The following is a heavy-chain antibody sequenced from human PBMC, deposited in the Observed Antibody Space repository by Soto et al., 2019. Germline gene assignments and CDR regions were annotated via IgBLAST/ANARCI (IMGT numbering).Heavy chain of an antibody. D-gene: IGHD1-20*01. CDR1: GFTFSDYW. Sequence: PGGSLRLSCAASGFTFSDYWMSWVRQAPGKGLEWVAVISYDGSNKYYADSVKGRFTISRDNSKNTLYLQMNSLRAEDTAVYYCAKDGVGITGTHYYYGMDVWGQGTTVTVSS. CDR3: AKDGVGITGTHYYYGMDV. CDR2: ISYDGSNK. J-gene: IGHJ6*02. V-gene: IGHV3-30*18.